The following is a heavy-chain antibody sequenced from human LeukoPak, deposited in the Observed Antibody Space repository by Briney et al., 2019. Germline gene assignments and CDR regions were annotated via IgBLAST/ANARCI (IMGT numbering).Heavy chain of an antibody. CDR3: ARAMPHDNWFDP. V-gene: IGHV3-74*03. J-gene: IGHJ5*02. Sequence: PTGGSLRLSCAASGFTFNSYWMHWVRQVAGKGLVWVARINGDASNTTYADSVKGRFTISRDNAKNTLYLQMNSLRVDDTAVYYCARAMPHDNWFDPWGQGSLVTVSS. D-gene: IGHD2-2*01. CDR2: INGDASNT. CDR1: GFTFNSYW.